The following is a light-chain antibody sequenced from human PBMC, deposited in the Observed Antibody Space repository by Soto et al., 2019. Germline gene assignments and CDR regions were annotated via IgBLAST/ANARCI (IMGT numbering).Light chain of an antibody. V-gene: IGKV3-20*01. Sequence: EIALTQSPGTLSLSPGERATLSCRASQSVGRNYLAWYQQKPGQAPRLLIDGASSRATGIPDRFSGSGSGTDFTLTISRLEPEDFAVCYCQQYASSPLTFGGGTKLEIK. CDR1: QSVGRNY. J-gene: IGKJ4*01. CDR2: GAS. CDR3: QQYASSPLT.